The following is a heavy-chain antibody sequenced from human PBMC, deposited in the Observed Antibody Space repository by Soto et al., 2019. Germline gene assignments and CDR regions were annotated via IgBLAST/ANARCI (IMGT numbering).Heavy chain of an antibody. CDR1: RFTFSNFA. CDR3: AKGGATYGLLTHDY. Sequence: GGSLRLSCAASRFTFSNFAMSLVRQAPGKGLEWVSTITGTSANTYYTDSVKGRFAISRDNSQNTLYLQMNSLTTEDPAVYYCAKGGATYGLLTHDYWGQGTLVTVSS. CDR2: ITGTSANT. J-gene: IGHJ4*02. V-gene: IGHV3-23*01. D-gene: IGHD3-9*01.